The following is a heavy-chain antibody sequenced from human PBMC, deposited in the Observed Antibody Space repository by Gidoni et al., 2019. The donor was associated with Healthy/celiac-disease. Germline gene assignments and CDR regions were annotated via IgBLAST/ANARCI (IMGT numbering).Heavy chain of an antibody. J-gene: IGHJ4*02. V-gene: IGHV3-64D*08. CDR1: GFTFSSYA. D-gene: IGHD6-13*01. CDR2: ISSNGGST. Sequence: EVQLVESGGGLVQPGGSLRLSCSASGFTFSSYAMHWVRQAPGKGLEYVSAISSNGGSTYYADSVKGRFTISRDNSKNTLYLQMSSLRAEDTAVYYCVKEGIAAAGDYWGQGTLVTVSS. CDR3: VKEGIAAAGDY.